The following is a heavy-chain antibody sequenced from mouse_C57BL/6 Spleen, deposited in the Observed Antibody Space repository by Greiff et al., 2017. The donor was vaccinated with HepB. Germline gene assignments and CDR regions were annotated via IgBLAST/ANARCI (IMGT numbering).Heavy chain of an antibody. V-gene: IGHV2-9-1*01. D-gene: IGHD2-3*01. CDR1: GFSLTSYA. Sequence: QVQLQQSGPGLVAPSQSLSITCTVSGFSLTSYAISWVRQPPGKGLEWLGVIWTGGGTNYNSALKSRLSISKDNSKSQVFLKMNSLQTDDTARYYCARNSLYDGYSLYAMDYWGQGTSVTVSS. CDR3: ARNSLYDGYSLYAMDY. CDR2: IWTGGGT. J-gene: IGHJ4*01.